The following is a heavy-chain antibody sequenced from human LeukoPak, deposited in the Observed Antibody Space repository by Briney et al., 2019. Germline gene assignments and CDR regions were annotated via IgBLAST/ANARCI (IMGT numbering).Heavy chain of an antibody. CDR2: ISAYNGNT. CDR1: GYTFTSYG. D-gene: IGHD3-9*01. CDR3: ARIYYDILTAQGNAFDI. J-gene: IGHJ3*02. V-gene: IGHV1-18*01. Sequence: GTSVKVSCKASGYTFTSYGISWVRQAPGQGLEWMGWISAYNGNTNYAQKLQGRVTVTTDTSTSTAYMELRSLRSDDTAVYYCARIYYDILTAQGNAFDIWGQGTMVTVSS.